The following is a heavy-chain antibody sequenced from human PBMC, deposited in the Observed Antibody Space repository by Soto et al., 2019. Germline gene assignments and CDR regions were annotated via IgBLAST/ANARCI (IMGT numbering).Heavy chain of an antibody. CDR1: GGSISSSSYY. Sequence: QLQLQESGPGLVKPSETLSLTCTVSGGSISSSSYYWGWIRQPPGKGLEWIGSIYYSGSTYYNPSLKSRVTISVDTSKNQFSLKLSSVTAADTAVYYCAKQQLVLDWYFDLWGRGTLVTVSS. D-gene: IGHD6-13*01. V-gene: IGHV4-39*01. CDR3: AKQQLVLDWYFDL. J-gene: IGHJ2*01. CDR2: IYYSGST.